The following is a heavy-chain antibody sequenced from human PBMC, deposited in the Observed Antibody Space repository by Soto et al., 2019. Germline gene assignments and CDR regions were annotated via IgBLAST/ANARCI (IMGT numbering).Heavy chain of an antibody. Sequence: SETLSLTCTVSGGSISSGGYYWSWIRQHPGKGLEWIGYIYYSGSTYYNPSLKSRVTISVDTSKNQFSLKLSSVTAADTAVYYCARRSDFWSGYRSSHPGVHFDYWGQGTLVTVSS. J-gene: IGHJ4*02. V-gene: IGHV4-31*03. CDR1: GGSISSGGYY. D-gene: IGHD3-3*01. CDR3: ARRSDFWSGYRSSHPGVHFDY. CDR2: IYYSGST.